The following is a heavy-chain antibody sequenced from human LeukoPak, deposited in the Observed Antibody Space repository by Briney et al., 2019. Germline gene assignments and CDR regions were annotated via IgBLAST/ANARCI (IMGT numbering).Heavy chain of an antibody. Sequence: ASVKVPCKASGYTFTGYYMHWVRQAPGQGLEWMGWINPNSGGTNYAQKFQGRVTMTEDTSTDTAYMELSSLRSEDTAVYYCATVMPGRPDWFDPWGQGTLVTVSS. CDR3: ATVMPGRPDWFDP. CDR1: GYTFTGYY. CDR2: INPNSGGT. J-gene: IGHJ5*02. D-gene: IGHD2-2*01. V-gene: IGHV1-2*02.